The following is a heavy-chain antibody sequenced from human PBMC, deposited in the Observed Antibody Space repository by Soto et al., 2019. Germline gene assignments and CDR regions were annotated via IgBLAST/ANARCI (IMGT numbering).Heavy chain of an antibody. Sequence: QVQLVQSGAEVKKPGASVKVSCKASGYTFTGYYMHWVRQAPGQGLEWMGWINPNSGGTNYAQKFQGRVTITADESTSTAYMELSSLRSEDTAVYYCAARHGSSGYYPIDYWGQGTLVTVSS. CDR2: INPNSGGT. J-gene: IGHJ4*02. CDR1: GYTFTGYY. D-gene: IGHD3-22*01. CDR3: AARHGSSGYYPIDY. V-gene: IGHV1-2*02.